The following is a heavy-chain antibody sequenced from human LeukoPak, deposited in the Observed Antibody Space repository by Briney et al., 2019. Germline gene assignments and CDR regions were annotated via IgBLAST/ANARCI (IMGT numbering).Heavy chain of an antibody. V-gene: IGHV4-39*07. CDR2: IYYSGST. Sequence: PSETLSLTCAVSGASITNSRYYWGWIRQPPGKGLEWIGSIYYSGSTYYNPSLKSRVTISVDTSKNQFSLKLSSVTAADTAVYYCTRGPMVRGVITYLEFDYWGQGTLVTVSS. CDR1: GASITNSRYY. D-gene: IGHD3-10*01. CDR3: TRGPMVRGVITYLEFDY. J-gene: IGHJ4*02.